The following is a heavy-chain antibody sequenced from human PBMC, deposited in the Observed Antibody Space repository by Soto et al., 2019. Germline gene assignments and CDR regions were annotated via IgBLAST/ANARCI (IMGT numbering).Heavy chain of an antibody. CDR2: ISHDGRNK. Sequence: GGSLRLSCATSGLIFSNYGMHWVRQAPGKGLEWVALISHDGRNKYYADSVQGRFTISRDNSKNTLYLQMNSLRPEDTALYYCARDRPVKARSGSLSSWGQGTLVTVS. V-gene: IGHV3-30*03. D-gene: IGHD1-26*01. CDR3: ARDRPVKARSGSLSS. CDR1: GLIFSNYG. J-gene: IGHJ5*02.